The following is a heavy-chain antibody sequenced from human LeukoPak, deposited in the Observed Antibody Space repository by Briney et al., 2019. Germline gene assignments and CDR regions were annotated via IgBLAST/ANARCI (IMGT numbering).Heavy chain of an antibody. Sequence: GGSLRLSCAASGFIFSTYAIHWVRQAPGKGLEWVAVISYDGTNKNYADSVKGRLTISRDNSKNTLYLQMNSLRAEDTAVYYCARDTPYSGSYYGYFDYWGQGTLVTVSS. CDR3: ARDTPYSGSYYGYFDY. CDR1: GFIFSTYA. J-gene: IGHJ4*02. CDR2: ISYDGTNK. D-gene: IGHD1-26*01. V-gene: IGHV3-30*04.